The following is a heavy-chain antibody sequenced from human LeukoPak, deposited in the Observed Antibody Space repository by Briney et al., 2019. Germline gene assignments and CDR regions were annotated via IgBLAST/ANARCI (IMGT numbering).Heavy chain of an antibody. V-gene: IGHV3-23*01. Sequence: GGSLRLSCAASGFTFDDYAMSWVRQAPGKGLEWVSAISGSGGSTYYADSVKGRFTISRDNSKNTLYLQMNSLRAEDTAVYYCAKGARGSGVNRKVDYWGQGTLVTVSS. J-gene: IGHJ4*02. CDR1: GFTFDDYA. CDR3: AKGARGSGVNRKVDY. D-gene: IGHD3-10*01. CDR2: ISGSGGST.